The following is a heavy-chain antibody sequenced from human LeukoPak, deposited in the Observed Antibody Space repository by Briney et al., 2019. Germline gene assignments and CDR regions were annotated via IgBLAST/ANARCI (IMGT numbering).Heavy chain of an antibody. V-gene: IGHV1-69*06. CDR1: GGTFSSYA. D-gene: IGHD3-10*01. J-gene: IGHJ4*02. Sequence: GSSVKVSCKASGGTFSSYAISWVRQAPGQGLEWMGGIIPIFGTANYAQKFQGRVTITADKSTSTAYMELSRLRSDDTAVYYCAREESREFYFDYWGQGTLVTVSS. CDR3: AREESREFYFDY. CDR2: IIPIFGTA.